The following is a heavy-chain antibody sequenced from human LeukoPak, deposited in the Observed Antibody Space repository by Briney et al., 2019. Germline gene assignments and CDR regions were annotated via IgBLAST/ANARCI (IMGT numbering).Heavy chain of an antibody. D-gene: IGHD2-2*01. V-gene: IGHV4-34*01. Sequence: PSETLSLTCAVYGGSFSGYYWSWIRQPPGNGLEWIGEINHSGSTNYNPSLKSRVTISVDTSKNQFSLKLSSVTAADTAVYYCARGQRRLTYYYYGMDVWGQGTTVTVSS. CDR3: ARGQRRLTYYYYGMDV. CDR2: INHSGST. J-gene: IGHJ6*02. CDR1: GGSFSGYY.